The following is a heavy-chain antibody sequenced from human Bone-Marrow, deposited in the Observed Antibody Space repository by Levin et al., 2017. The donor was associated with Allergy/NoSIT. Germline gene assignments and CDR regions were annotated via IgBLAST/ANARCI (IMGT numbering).Heavy chain of an antibody. V-gene: IGHV1-2*02. D-gene: IGHD4-17*01. CDR1: GYTFTDHY. Sequence: GESLKISCEAAGYTFTDHYMHWVRQAPGQGLEWMGWVNCNSGDTHYAQKFQDRVTMTRDTSITTAYIEVRSLRFDDTALYFCARNDYGDYVQNFYYWGQGTLVTVSS. CDR2: VNCNSGDT. CDR3: ARNDYGDYVQNFYY. J-gene: IGHJ4*02.